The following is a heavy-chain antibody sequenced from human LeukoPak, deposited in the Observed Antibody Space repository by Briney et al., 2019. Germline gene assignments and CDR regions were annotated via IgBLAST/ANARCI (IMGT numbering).Heavy chain of an antibody. CDR1: GFTFSDHY. D-gene: IGHD2-2*01. CDR3: ATRYCSGTSCFRGAFDV. J-gene: IGHJ3*01. CDR2: IRNKANSYTT. V-gene: IGHV3-72*01. Sequence: QPGGSLGLSCAASGFTFSDHYMDWVRQAPGKGLEWVGRIRNKANSYTTEYAASVKGRFTISREDSKNSLYLQMNSLKTEDTAVYYCATRYCSGTSCFRGAFDVWGQGTMVTVSS.